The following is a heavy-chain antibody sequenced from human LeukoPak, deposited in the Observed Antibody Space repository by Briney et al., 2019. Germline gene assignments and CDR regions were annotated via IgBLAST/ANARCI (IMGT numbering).Heavy chain of an antibody. D-gene: IGHD6-13*01. V-gene: IGHV4-59*01. CDR3: AREPGIAALDY. CDR1: GGSISSYY. Sequence: SETLSLTSTASGGSISSYYWSWIRQPPGKGLELTGYIYYSGSTNYNPSLKSRVTISVDRSKNQLSLKLSSVTAADTAVYYCAREPGIAALDYWGQGTLVTVSS. CDR2: IYYSGST. J-gene: IGHJ4*02.